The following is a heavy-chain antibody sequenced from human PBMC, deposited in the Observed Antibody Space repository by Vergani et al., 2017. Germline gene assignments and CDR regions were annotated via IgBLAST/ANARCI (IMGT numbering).Heavy chain of an antibody. Sequence: QVQLQELGPGLVKPSQTLSLTCTVSGGSISSGGYYWGWIRQHPGKGLEWIGSIYYSGSTYYNPSLKSRVTKSVDTSKNQFSLKLSYVTAADTAVYYCARVGAYGGNSGFDYWGQGTLVTVSS. V-gene: IGHV4-39*01. CDR2: IYYSGST. D-gene: IGHD4-23*01. CDR3: ARVGAYGGNSGFDY. J-gene: IGHJ4*02. CDR1: GGSISSGGYY.